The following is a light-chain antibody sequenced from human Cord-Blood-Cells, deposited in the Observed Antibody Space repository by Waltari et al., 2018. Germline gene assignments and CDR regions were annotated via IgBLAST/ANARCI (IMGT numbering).Light chain of an antibody. CDR3: CSYAGSSTYV. CDR1: SSDVGGYNL. J-gene: IGLJ1*01. V-gene: IGLV2-23*01. Sequence: QSALTQPASVSGSPGQSITISCTGTSSDVGGYNLVSWYQQHPGKAPKLMIYEGSKRPSGVSNRFSGSKSGNTASLTIPGLQAAVEADYYCCSYAGSSTYVFGTGTKVTVL. CDR2: EGS.